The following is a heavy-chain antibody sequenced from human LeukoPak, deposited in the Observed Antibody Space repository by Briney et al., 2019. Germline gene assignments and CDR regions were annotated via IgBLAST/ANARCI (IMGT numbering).Heavy chain of an antibody. CDR2: IGIAGDT. V-gene: IGHV3-13*04. J-gene: IGHJ3*02. CDR1: GFIFNNYD. Sequence: PGGSLRLSCAASGFIFNNYDMHWVRQTTGKGLEWVSAIGIAGDTYYPGSVKGRFTISRENAKNSLYLQMNSLRDGDAAVYYCARAQTRGPGIYYLAFDIWGQGTMVTVSS. CDR3: ARAQTRGPGIYYLAFDI. D-gene: IGHD1-26*01.